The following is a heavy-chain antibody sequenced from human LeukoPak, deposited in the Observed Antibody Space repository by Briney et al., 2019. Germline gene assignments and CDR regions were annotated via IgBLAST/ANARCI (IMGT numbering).Heavy chain of an antibody. J-gene: IGHJ4*02. CDR2: IIPIFGTA. CDR3: ARGWGSGWYKAGVFDY. Sequence: SVKVSCKASGGTFSSYAISWVRQAPGQGLEWMGGIIPIFGTANYAQKFQGRVTITADESTSTAYMELSSLRSEDTAVYYCARGWGSGWYKAGVFDYWGQGTLVTVSS. V-gene: IGHV1-69*13. CDR1: GGTFSSYA. D-gene: IGHD6-19*01.